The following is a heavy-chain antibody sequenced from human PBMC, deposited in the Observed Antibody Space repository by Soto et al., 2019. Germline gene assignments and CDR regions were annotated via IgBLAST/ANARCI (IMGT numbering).Heavy chain of an antibody. Sequence: EVQLVESGGGLVQPGRSLRLSCAASGFTFDDYAMHWVRQAPGKGLVWVSGISWNSGSVGYADSVKGRLTISRDNAKNSLYLQMNSLRAEDTALYYCAKDTVLRFLEWSPSFDYWGQGNLVTVSS. D-gene: IGHD3-3*01. J-gene: IGHJ4*02. V-gene: IGHV3-9*01. CDR3: AKDTVLRFLEWSPSFDY. CDR1: GFTFDDYA. CDR2: ISWNSGSV.